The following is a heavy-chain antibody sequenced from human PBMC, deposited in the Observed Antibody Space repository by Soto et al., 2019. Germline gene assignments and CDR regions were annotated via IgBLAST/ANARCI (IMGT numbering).Heavy chain of an antibody. J-gene: IGHJ4*02. D-gene: IGHD6-13*01. V-gene: IGHV3-33*01. CDR2: IWYDGSNK. CDR3: ARDPAAAGSSFDY. Sequence: QVQLVESGGGVVQPGRSLRLSCAASGFTFSSYGMHWVRQAPGKGLEWVAVIWYDGSNKYYADSVKGRFTISRDNCKNALYVQMNSLRAEDTAVYYCARDPAAAGSSFDYWGQGTLVTVSS. CDR1: GFTFSSYG.